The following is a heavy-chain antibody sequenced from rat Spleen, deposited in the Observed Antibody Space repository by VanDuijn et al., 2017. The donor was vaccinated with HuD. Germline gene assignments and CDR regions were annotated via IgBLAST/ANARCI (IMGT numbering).Heavy chain of an antibody. CDR3: ARDSNYIRFAY. V-gene: IGHV2-32*01. J-gene: IGHJ3*01. CDR2: IWSGGNT. Sequence: QVQLKESGPGLMQPSQTLSLTCIVSGFSLTSYHVHWVRQSPGKGLEWMAVIWSGGNTDYNSALKSRLSISRDTSKSQIFLKMNSLQTEDTATYYCARDSNYIRFAYWGQGTLVTVSS. CDR1: GFSLTSYH. D-gene: IGHD1-2*01.